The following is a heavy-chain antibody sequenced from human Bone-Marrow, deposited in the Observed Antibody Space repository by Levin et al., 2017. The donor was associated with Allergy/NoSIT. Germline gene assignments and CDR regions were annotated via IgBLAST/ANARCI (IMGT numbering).Heavy chain of an antibody. D-gene: IGHD2/OR15-2a*01. CDR1: GGSISSSNW. Sequence: LSQTLSLTCTVSGGSISSSNWWSWVRQPPGKGLEWIGEIYHRGDTNYNPSLKRRVTMSVDTSKNQFSLNLSSMTAADTAVYYCATSFLDSWGQGTLVTVSS. V-gene: IGHV4-4*02. CDR3: ATSFLDS. J-gene: IGHJ4*02. CDR2: IYHRGDT.